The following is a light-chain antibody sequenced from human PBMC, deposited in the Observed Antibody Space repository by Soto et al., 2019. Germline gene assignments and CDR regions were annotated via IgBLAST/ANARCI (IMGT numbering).Light chain of an antibody. V-gene: IGLV2-11*01. CDR3: CSYAGSYTFV. CDR2: DVK. CDR1: SSDVGGYNY. J-gene: IGLJ1*01. Sequence: QSALTQPRSVSGSPGQSVTISCTGTSSDVGGYNYVSWYQQYPGKAPKVIIYDVKTRPSGVPDRFSGSKSGNTASLTISGLQAEDEDCCSYAGSYTFVFGTGTKLTVL.